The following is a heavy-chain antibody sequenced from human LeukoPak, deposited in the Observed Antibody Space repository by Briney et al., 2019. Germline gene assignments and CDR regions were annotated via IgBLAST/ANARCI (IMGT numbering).Heavy chain of an antibody. J-gene: IGHJ4*02. CDR1: GYTFTSYD. V-gene: IGHV1-8*01. Sequence: ASVKGSCKASGYTFTSYDINWVRQATGQGLEWMGWMNPNSGNTGYAQRFQGRVTMTRNTSISTAYMELSRLRSDDTAVYYCARDLITGTTGDYWGQGTLVTVSS. CDR3: ARDLITGTTGDY. CDR2: MNPNSGNT. D-gene: IGHD1-7*01.